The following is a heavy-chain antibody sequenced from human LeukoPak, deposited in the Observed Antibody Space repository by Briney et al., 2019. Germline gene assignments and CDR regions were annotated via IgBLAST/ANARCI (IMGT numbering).Heavy chain of an antibody. Sequence: SETLSLTCTVSGGSISSYYWSWTRQPPGKGLEWIGYIYYSGSTNYNPSLKSRVTISVDTSKNQFSLKLSSVTAADAAVYYCARDSLHHYDFWSGYYGYYYMDVWGKGTTVTVSS. CDR2: IYYSGST. D-gene: IGHD3-3*01. CDR1: GGSISSYY. CDR3: ARDSLHHYDFWSGYYGYYYMDV. J-gene: IGHJ6*03. V-gene: IGHV4-59*01.